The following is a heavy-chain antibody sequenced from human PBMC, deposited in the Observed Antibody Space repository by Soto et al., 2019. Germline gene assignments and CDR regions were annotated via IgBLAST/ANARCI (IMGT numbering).Heavy chain of an antibody. J-gene: IGHJ2*01. CDR2: IGPYEGVT. Sequence: QVQLEQSGAEVKKPGASVRVSCKASGYSFNDYGMSWVRQAPGQGLEWMGWIGPYEGVTNHAQTFQGRVNMTVDTSTTTADMELRSLRSDDTAIYYCARCYCSVGSCYTCWHFDLWGPGTLVTVTA. D-gene: IGHD2-15*01. V-gene: IGHV1-18*01. CDR1: GYSFNDYG. CDR3: ARCYCSVGSCYTCWHFDL.